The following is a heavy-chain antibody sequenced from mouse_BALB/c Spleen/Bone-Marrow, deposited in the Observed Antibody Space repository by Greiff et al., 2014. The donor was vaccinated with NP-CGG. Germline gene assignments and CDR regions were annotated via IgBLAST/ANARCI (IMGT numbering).Heavy chain of an antibody. D-gene: IGHD3-3*01. J-gene: IGHJ2*01. CDR2: INPGSGGT. Sequence: VQLQQSGAELVRSGTSVKVSCKASGYAFTNYLIEWVKQRPGQGLEWIGMINPGSGGTNYNEKFKGKATLTADKSSSTAYMQLNSLTSDDSAVYFCARRDGSYFDYWGQGTTLTVSS. CDR1: GYAFTNYL. CDR3: ARRDGSYFDY. V-gene: IGHV1-54*01.